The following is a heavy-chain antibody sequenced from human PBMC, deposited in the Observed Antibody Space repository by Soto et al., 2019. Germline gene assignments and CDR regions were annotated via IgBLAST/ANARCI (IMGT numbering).Heavy chain of an antibody. J-gene: IGHJ1*01. CDR1: GGSVSGCNY. D-gene: IGHD1-26*01. Sequence: QVQLQESGPGLVKPSETLSLNCTVSGGSVSGCNYWSWIRQSPGKGLEWIGYIYYGVSTNYSPSLKSRATISVDTSKNQFSLRLTSVTAADTAVYYCARDQSGTYAFEHWGRGTLVTVSS. CDR3: ARDQSGTYAFEH. CDR2: IYYGVST. V-gene: IGHV4-61*01.